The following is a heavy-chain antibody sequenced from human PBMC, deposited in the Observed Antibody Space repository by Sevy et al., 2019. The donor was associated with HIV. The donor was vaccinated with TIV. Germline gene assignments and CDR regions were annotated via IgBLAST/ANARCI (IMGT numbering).Heavy chain of an antibody. CDR1: GGSISSSSYY. CDR2: IYYSGST. J-gene: IGHJ3*02. D-gene: IGHD3-16*01. V-gene: IGHV4-39*01. CDR3: ARIASHMAFMVTYGYDAFDI. Sequence: SETLSLTCTVSGGSISSSSYYWGWIRQPPGKGLEWIGSIYYSGSTYYNPSLKSRVTISVDTSKNQFSLKLSSVTAADTAVYYCARIASHMAFMVTYGYDAFDIWGQGTMVTVSS.